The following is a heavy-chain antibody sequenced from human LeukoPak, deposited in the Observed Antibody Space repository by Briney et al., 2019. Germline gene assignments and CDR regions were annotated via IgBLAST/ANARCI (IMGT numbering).Heavy chain of an antibody. CDR1: GFGFSYAW. Sequence: PGGSLRLSCAASGFGFSYAWMSWVRQAPGKGPEWIGRIKRKSDGETTDYAAPVKGRFTISRDDSKNTLFLQMNSLKTEDTAFYYCTTAPSGYAYMNGWHLDYWGQGALVTVSS. J-gene: IGHJ4*02. D-gene: IGHD5-18*01. V-gene: IGHV3-15*01. CDR2: IKRKSDGETT. CDR3: TTAPSGYAYMNGWHLDY.